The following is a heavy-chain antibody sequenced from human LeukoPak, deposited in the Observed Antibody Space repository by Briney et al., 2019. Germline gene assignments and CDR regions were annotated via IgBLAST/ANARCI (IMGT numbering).Heavy chain of an antibody. CDR2: ISGNGGST. J-gene: IGHJ4*02. CDR1: RFTFSTYA. V-gene: IGHV3-23*01. Sequence: PGGSLRLSCAASRFTFSTYAMSWVRQAPGKGLEWVSAISGNGGSTYYADSVKGRFTISRDNSRNTLFLQMKSLRAEDTAVYYCARGYIYGYHYWGQGTLVTVSS. D-gene: IGHD5-18*01. CDR3: ARGYIYGYHY.